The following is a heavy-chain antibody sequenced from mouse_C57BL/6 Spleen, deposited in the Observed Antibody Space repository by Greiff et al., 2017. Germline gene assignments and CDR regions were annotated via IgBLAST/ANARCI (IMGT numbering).Heavy chain of an antibody. J-gene: IGHJ4*01. CDR1: GYTFTSYW. V-gene: IGHV1-69*01. D-gene: IGHD1-1*01. Sequence: VQLQQPGAELVMPGASVKLSCKAPGYTFTSYWMHWVTQRPGQGLEWIGEIDHSDSYTNYNQKFKGKSTLTVDKSSSTAYMQLSSLTSEDSAVYYCENVEVVAKAMDYWGQGASVTVSS. CDR2: IDHSDSYT. CDR3: ENVEVVAKAMDY.